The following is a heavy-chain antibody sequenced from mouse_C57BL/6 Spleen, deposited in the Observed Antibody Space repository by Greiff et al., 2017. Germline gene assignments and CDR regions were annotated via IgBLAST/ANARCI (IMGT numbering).Heavy chain of an antibody. CDR1: GYTFTDYY. V-gene: IGHV1-26*01. J-gene: IGHJ1*03. Sequence: VQLQQSGPELVKPGASVKISCKASGYTFTDYYMNWVKQSHGKGLEWIGAINPNNGGTSYHQKFKGKATLTVDKSSSTAYMELRSLTSEDSAVYYCARDSKGYFDVWGTGTTVTVSS. CDR2: INPNNGGT. CDR3: ARDSKGYFDV. D-gene: IGHD2-5*01.